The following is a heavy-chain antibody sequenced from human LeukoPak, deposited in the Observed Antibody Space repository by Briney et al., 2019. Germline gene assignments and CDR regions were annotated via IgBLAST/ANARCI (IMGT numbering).Heavy chain of an antibody. CDR2: ISSDSFI. Sequence: PGGSLRLSCAASGFTFSTYTMNWVRQAPGKGLEWVSAISSDSFIYYADSVKGRFTVSRDNAKSSLYLQMNGLRAEDTALYYCAGRKYDCSGGSCYGFAFDLWGQGTMVTVSS. CDR1: GFTFSTYT. D-gene: IGHD2-15*01. CDR3: AGRKYDCSGGSCYGFAFDL. V-gene: IGHV3-21*01. J-gene: IGHJ3*01.